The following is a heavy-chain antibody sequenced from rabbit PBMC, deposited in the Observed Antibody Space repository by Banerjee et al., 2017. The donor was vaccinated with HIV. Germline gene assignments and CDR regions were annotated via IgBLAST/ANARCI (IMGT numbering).Heavy chain of an antibody. V-gene: IGHV1S40*01. CDR3: ARVFDGGTRGNL. Sequence: QSLEESGGDLVKPGASLTLTCTASGFSFSSSYYMCWVRQAPGKGLEWIGCIYTGSSGSTYYASWAKGRFTISKTSSTTVTLQMTSLTAADTATYFCARVFDGGTRGNLWGQGTLVTVS. D-gene: IGHD4-2*01. CDR2: IYTGSSGST. CDR1: GFSFSSSYY. J-gene: IGHJ4*01.